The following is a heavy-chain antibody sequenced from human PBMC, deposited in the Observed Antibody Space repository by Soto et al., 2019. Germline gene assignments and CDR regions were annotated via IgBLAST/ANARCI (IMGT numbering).Heavy chain of an antibody. J-gene: IGHJ5*02. CDR1: GGSISSGGSS. Sequence: SETLSLTCAVSGGSISSGGSSWSWIRQPPGKGLEWIGYIYHSGSTYYNPSLKSRVTISVDRSKHQFSLKLSYVTAADTAVYYCDRARWGGRSYGQNWFDPWGQRTLVTVSS. D-gene: IGHD2-15*01. CDR3: DRARWGGRSYGQNWFDP. CDR2: IYHSGST. V-gene: IGHV4-30-2*01.